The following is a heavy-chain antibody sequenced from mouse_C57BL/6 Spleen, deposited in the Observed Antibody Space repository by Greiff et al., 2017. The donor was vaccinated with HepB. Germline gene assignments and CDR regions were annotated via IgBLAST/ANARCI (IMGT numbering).Heavy chain of an antibody. CDR2: ISDGGSYT. CDR3: ARVGGGSSYWFAY. Sequence: EVKLMESGGGLVKPGGSLKLSCAASGFTFSSYAMSWVRQTPEKRLEWVATISDGGSYTYYPDNVKGRFTISRDNAKNNLYLQMSQLRSEDTAMYYCARVGGGSSYWFAYWGQGTLVTVSA. D-gene: IGHD1-1*01. V-gene: IGHV5-4*03. CDR1: GFTFSSYA. J-gene: IGHJ3*01.